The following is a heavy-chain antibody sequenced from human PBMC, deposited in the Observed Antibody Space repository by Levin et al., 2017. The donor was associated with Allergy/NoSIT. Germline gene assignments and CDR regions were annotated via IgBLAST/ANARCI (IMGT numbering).Heavy chain of an antibody. CDR1: GFSFSSYS. CDR2: ISSSSSTI. Sequence: SGGSLRLSCAASGFSFSSYSMNWVRQAPGKGLEWVSYISSSSSTIYYADSVKGRFTISRDNAKNSLYLQMNSLRAEDTAVYYCARDFGTTVTLRGYYYYYYYMDVWGKGTTVTVSS. D-gene: IGHD4-17*01. J-gene: IGHJ6*03. V-gene: IGHV3-48*01. CDR3: ARDFGTTVTLRGYYYYYYYMDV.